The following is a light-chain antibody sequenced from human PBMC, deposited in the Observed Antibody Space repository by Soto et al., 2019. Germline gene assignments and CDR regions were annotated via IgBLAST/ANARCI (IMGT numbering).Light chain of an antibody. CDR1: QSISNH. CDR2: AAS. CDR3: QQSYMDPLT. V-gene: IGKV1-39*01. J-gene: IGKJ5*01. Sequence: DIRMTQSPSSLSASVEDRVIITCRASQSISNHLNWYQQKPGKAPKLLIFAASSLQSGVPSRFSGSRSGPDFTLTISSLQPEDFATYFCQQSYMDPLTFCQGTRLDI.